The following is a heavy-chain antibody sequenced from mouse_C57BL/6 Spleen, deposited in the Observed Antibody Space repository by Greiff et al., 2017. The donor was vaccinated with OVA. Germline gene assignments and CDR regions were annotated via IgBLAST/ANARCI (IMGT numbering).Heavy chain of an antibody. CDR2: ISYDGSN. Sequence: EVQLQESGPGLVKPSQSLSLTCSVTGYSITSGYYWNWIRQFPGNKLEWMGDISYDGSNNYNPSLKNRISITRDTSKNQFFLKLNSVTTEDTATYYCARDYYYGSSLFDYWGQGTTLTVSS. CDR1: GYSITSGYY. CDR3: ARDYYYGSSLFDY. D-gene: IGHD1-1*01. V-gene: IGHV3-6*01. J-gene: IGHJ2*01.